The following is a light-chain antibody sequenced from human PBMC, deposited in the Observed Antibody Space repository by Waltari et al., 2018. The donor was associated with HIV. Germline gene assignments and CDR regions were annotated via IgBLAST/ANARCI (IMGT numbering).Light chain of an antibody. J-gene: IGKJ2*03. CDR2: GAS. Sequence: EIVMTQSPATLSVSPGERATLPCRASQSVSTTLAWYQQKPGQAPRLLIYGASTRATGIPARFSGSGSGTEFTLTISSLQSEDFAVYYCQQYNNWPQSFGQGTTLEIK. CDR1: QSVSTT. CDR3: QQYNNWPQS. V-gene: IGKV3-15*01.